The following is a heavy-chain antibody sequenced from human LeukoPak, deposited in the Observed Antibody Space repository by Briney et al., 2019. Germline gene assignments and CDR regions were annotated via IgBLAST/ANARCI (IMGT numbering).Heavy chain of an antibody. CDR3: AKGSLSYSSSWYPSGDYFDY. CDR2: IKQDGSEK. Sequence: GGYLRLSCAASGFTFSSYSMNWVRQAPGKGLEWVANIKQDGSEKYYVDSVKGRFTISRDNSKNTLYLQMNSLRAEDTAVYYCAKGSLSYSSSWYPSGDYFDYWGQGTLVTVSS. V-gene: IGHV3-7*01. J-gene: IGHJ4*02. CDR1: GFTFSSYS. D-gene: IGHD6-13*01.